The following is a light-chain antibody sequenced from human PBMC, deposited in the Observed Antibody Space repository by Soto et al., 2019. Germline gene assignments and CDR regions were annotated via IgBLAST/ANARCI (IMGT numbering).Light chain of an antibody. Sequence: QSVLTQPASVSGSPGQSITISCTGTSSAVGGYNYVSWYQQHPGKAPKLMIYDVSNRPSGVSNRFSGSKSGNTASLTISGLQAEDEADYYCSSYTSSSTLGYVFGTGTKVTVL. CDR1: SSAVGGYNY. V-gene: IGLV2-14*01. J-gene: IGLJ1*01. CDR3: SSYTSSSTLGYV. CDR2: DVS.